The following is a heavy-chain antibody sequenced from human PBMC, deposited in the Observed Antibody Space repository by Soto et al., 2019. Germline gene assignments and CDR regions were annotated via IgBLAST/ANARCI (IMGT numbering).Heavy chain of an antibody. V-gene: IGHV4-59*01. Sequence: SETLSLTCTVSGGSISGYYWSWIRQPPGKGLEWIGYIYYSGSTNYNPSLKSRVTISVDTSKNQFSLKLSSVTAADTAVYYCSDFDYWGQGTLVTVSS. J-gene: IGHJ4*02. CDR3: SDFDY. CDR2: IYYSGST. CDR1: GGSISGYY.